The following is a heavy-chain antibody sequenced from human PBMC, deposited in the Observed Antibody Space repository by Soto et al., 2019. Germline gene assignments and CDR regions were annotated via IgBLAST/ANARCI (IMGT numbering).Heavy chain of an antibody. J-gene: IGHJ6*04. Sequence: SKTLSLTCTVSGGSITSGGYSWTWIRQSPGKGLEWIGYTYQSGSAYYNPSLKSRVTISVDRSKNQFSLNLTSVTAADTAVYYCARDYYGMDGWGKGTTRTVSS. CDR2: TYQSGSA. CDR1: GGSITSGGYS. CDR3: ARDYYGMDG. V-gene: IGHV4-30-2*06.